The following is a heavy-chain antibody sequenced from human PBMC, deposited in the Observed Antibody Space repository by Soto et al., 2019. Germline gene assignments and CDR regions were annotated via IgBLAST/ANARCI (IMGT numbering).Heavy chain of an antibody. CDR2: ISYDGSNK. D-gene: IGHD3-10*01. Sequence: PGGSLRLSCAASGFTFSSYGMHWVRQAPGKGLEWVAVISYDGSNKYYADSVKGRFTISRDNSKNTLYLQMNSLRAEDTTVYYCAKVSSGSMVRGIRAGRYYYYMDVWGKGTTVTVSS. CDR3: AKVSSGSMVRGIRAGRYYYYMDV. CDR1: GFTFSSYG. J-gene: IGHJ6*03. V-gene: IGHV3-30*18.